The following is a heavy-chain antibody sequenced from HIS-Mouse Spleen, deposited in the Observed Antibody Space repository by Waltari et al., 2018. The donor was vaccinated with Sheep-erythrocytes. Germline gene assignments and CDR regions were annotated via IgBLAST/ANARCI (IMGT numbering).Heavy chain of an antibody. V-gene: IGHV4-39*01. Sequence: QLQLQESGPGLVKPSETLSLTCTVSGGSISSSSYYWGWIRQPPGKGLEWIGSIYYSGGTYSNPSLKSRVTISVDTSKNQFSLKLSSVTAANTAVYYCAVHGDPGDDAFDIWGQGTMVTVSS. CDR3: AVHGDPGDDAFDI. D-gene: IGHD3-16*01. J-gene: IGHJ3*02. CDR1: GGSISSSSYY. CDR2: IYYSGGT.